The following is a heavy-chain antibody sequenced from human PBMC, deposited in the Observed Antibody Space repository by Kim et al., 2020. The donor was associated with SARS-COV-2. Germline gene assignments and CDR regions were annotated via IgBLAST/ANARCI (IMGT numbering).Heavy chain of an antibody. V-gene: IGHV4-61*02. Sequence: SETLSLTCTVSGDSINTNSYYWSWIRQPAGKGLEWIGRIYSSGSTNYNPSLKSRLSMSVDTSKNQFSVNLSSVTAADSAIYYCATGRMDVWGLGTTVTVSS. CDR3: ATGRMDV. J-gene: IGHJ6*02. CDR1: GDSINTNSYY. CDR2: IYSSGST.